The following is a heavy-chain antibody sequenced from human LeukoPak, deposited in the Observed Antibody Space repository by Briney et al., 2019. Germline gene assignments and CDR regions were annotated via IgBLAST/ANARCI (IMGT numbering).Heavy chain of an antibody. V-gene: IGHV4-39*01. CDR1: GVAINNNNYY. Sequence: PSETLSLTCIVSGVAINNNNYYWGWIRQPPGEGLEWIATVSYTGSTYYNPSLKSRVTISVDTAYNQFSLKMNFVTAADTAVYYCARLRIDGYNRDYWGQGTLVTVSS. CDR3: ARLRIDGYNRDY. J-gene: IGHJ4*02. CDR2: VSYTGST. D-gene: IGHD5-24*01.